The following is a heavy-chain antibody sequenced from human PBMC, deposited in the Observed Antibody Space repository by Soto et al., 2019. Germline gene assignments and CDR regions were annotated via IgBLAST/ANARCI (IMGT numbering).Heavy chain of an antibody. Sequence: PSETLSLTCTVSGGSISSSSYYWGWIRQPPGKGLEWIGSIYYSGSTYYNPSLKSRVTISVDTSKNQFSLKLSSVTAADTAVYYCARHGLDAYDFWSGYYLFWFDPWGQGTLVTVSS. CDR1: GGSISSSSYY. CDR3: ARHGLDAYDFWSGYYLFWFDP. D-gene: IGHD3-3*01. J-gene: IGHJ5*02. CDR2: IYYSGST. V-gene: IGHV4-39*01.